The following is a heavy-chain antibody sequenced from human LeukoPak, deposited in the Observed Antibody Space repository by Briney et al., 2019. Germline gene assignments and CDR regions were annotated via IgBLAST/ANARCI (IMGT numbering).Heavy chain of an antibody. CDR2: ISYDGSNK. J-gene: IGHJ4*02. CDR1: GFTFSSYA. D-gene: IGHD3-3*01. V-gene: IGHV3-30-3*01. Sequence: GGSLRLSCAASGFTFSSYAMPWVRQAPGKGLEWAAVISYDGSNKYYADSVKGRFTISRDNSKNMLYLQMNSLRAEDTAVYYCAKAGTYYDFWSGYYGYWGQGTLVTVSS. CDR3: AKAGTYYDFWSGYYGY.